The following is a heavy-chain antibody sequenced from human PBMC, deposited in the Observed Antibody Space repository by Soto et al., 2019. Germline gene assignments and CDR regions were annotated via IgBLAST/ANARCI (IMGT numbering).Heavy chain of an antibody. J-gene: IGHJ5*02. D-gene: IGHD5-12*01. CDR1: GGSISSYY. CDR2: IYYSGST. CDR3: ARRMVIGGYDFGGYNWFDP. V-gene: IGHV4-59*01. Sequence: QVQLQESGPGLVKPSETLSLTCTVSGGSISSYYWSWIRQPPGKGLEWIGYIYYSGSTNYNPSLKSRVTISVDPSKNQFSLKLSSVTAADTAVYYCARRMVIGGYDFGGYNWFDPWGQGTLVTVSS.